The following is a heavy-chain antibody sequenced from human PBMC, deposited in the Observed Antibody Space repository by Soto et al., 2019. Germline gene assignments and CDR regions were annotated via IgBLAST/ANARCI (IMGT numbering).Heavy chain of an antibody. J-gene: IGHJ5*01. CDR1: GYTFTSYA. D-gene: IGHD1-7*01. Sequence: GXSVKVSCKASGYTFTSYAMHWVRQAPGQRLEWMGWINAGNGNTKYSQKFQGRVTITRDTSASTAYMELSSLRSEDTAVYYCARESITGTTFWFDSLGQGDLVTVSS. CDR3: ARESITGTTFWFDS. V-gene: IGHV1-3*01. CDR2: INAGNGNT.